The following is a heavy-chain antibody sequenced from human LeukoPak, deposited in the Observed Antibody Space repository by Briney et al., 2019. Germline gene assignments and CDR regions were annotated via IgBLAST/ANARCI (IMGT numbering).Heavy chain of an antibody. CDR3: TTEVGYCSSTSCYAGLYYYYYMDV. D-gene: IGHD2-2*01. CDR1: GFTFSNAW. J-gene: IGHJ6*03. Sequence: GGSLRLSCAASGFTFSNAWMSWVHQAPGKGLEWVGRIKSKTDGGTTDYAAPVKGRFTISRDDSKNTLYLQMNSLKTEDTAVYYCTTEVGYCSSTSCYAGLYYYYYMDVWGKGTTVTISS. CDR2: IKSKTDGGTT. V-gene: IGHV3-15*01.